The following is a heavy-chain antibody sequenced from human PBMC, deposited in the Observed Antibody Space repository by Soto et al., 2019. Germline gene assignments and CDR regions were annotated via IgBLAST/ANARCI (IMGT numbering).Heavy chain of an antibody. J-gene: IGHJ6*03. CDR3: ARGGAGYFDWTTSPQLYYCDLMDV. Sequence: PSETLSLTCAVYGGSLSGYYWGWIRQPPGRGLEWIAEINHSGSTNYNPSLKSRGTISVDTSKNQFSLMLSSVTAADTAVYYCARGGAGYFDWTTSPQLYYCDLMDVWGKGSTVTVS. V-gene: IGHV4-34*01. CDR1: GGSLSGYY. D-gene: IGHD3-9*01. CDR2: INHSGST.